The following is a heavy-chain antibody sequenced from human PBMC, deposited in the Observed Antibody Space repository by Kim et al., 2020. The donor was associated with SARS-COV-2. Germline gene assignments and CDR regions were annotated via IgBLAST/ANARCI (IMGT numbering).Heavy chain of an antibody. V-gene: IGHV3-48*02. D-gene: IGHD3-16*02. CDR2: VSHSYGTV. J-gene: IGHJ4*02. CDR1: GFIFSDFR. Sequence: GGFVSLSCAASGFIFSDFRVTWVRPAPWPGLVWFAYVSHSYGTVYVDSVIGRFTMSRDNAKNSLYLQMSNLRDEDTAVYYCARDSHSLDYWGEGTLVTVS. CDR3: ARDSHSLDY.